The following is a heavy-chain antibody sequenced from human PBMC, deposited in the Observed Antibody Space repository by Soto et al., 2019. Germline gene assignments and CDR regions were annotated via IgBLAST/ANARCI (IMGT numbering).Heavy chain of an antibody. D-gene: IGHD1-26*01. V-gene: IGHV3-30*18. CDR3: AKEYPQVGAALDY. J-gene: IGHJ4*02. CDR2: ISYDGSNK. Sequence: QVQLVESGGGVVQPGRSLRLSCAASGFTFSSYGMHWVRQAPGKGLEWVAVISYDGSNKYYADSVKGRFTISRDNSKNTLYLQMNSLRAEDTAVYYCAKEYPQVGAALDYWGQGPWSPSPQ. CDR1: GFTFSSYG.